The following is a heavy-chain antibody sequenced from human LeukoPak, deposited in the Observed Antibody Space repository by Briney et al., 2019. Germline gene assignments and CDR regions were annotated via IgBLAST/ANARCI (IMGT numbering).Heavy chain of an antibody. J-gene: IGHJ4*02. V-gene: IGHV3-21*04. CDR3: AKDQQLLPDY. CDR2: ISSSSSYI. D-gene: IGHD6-13*01. CDR1: GFTFSSYS. Sequence: GGSLRLSCAASGFTFSSYSMNWVRQAPEKGLEWVSSISSSSSYIYYADSVKGRFTISRDNAKNSLYLQMNSLRAEDTAVYYCAKDQQLLPDYWGQGTLVTVSS.